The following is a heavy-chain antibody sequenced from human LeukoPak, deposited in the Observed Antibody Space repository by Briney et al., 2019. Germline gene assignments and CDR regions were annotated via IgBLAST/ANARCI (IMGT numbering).Heavy chain of an antibody. J-gene: IGHJ4*02. CDR1: GFTFSSYG. CDR3: AKDGEMATLYYFDY. D-gene: IGHD5-24*01. CDR2: ISYDGSNK. Sequence: GGSLRLSCAASGFTFSSYGMHWVRQAPGKGLEWVAVISYDGSNKYYADSVKGRFTISRDNSKNTLYLQMNSLRAEDTAVYYCAKDGEMATLYYFDYWGQGTLVTVSS. V-gene: IGHV3-30*18.